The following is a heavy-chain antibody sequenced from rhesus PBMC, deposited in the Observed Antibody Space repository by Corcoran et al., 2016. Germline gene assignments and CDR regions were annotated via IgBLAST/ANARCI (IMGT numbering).Heavy chain of an antibody. CDR1: GVSIRSNW. Sequence: QLQLQESGPGLVKPSETLSLTCAVSGVSIRSNWWSWIRQPPGKGLEWIGRISGSGRSTSYNTSLKSRVTSSTDTSKTQLSLKLISGTAADTAVYYCARDPHIAGTAAFDFWGQGLRVTVSS. CDR2: ISGSGRST. J-gene: IGHJ3*01. CDR3: ARDPHIAGTAAFDF. D-gene: IGHD1-20*01. V-gene: IGHV4-173*01.